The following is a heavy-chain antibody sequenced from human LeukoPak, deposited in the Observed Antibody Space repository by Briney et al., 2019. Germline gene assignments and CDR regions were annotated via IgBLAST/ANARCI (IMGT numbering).Heavy chain of an antibody. CDR3: ARVRYFDWLPSRYYYYYMDV. Sequence: VASVKVSCKASGGTFSSYAISWVREAPGQGHEWVVGVIPIFSTANYAQKYQGRVTITTDESTSTAYMELSSLRSEYTAVYYCARVRYFDWLPSRYYYYYMDVWGKGTTVTVSS. V-gene: IGHV1-69*05. CDR2: VIPIFSTA. D-gene: IGHD3-9*01. CDR1: GGTFSSYA. J-gene: IGHJ6*03.